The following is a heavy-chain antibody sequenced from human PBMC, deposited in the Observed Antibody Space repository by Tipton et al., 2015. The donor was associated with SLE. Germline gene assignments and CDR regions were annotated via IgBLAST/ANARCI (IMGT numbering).Heavy chain of an antibody. Sequence: SLRLSCAASGFTFGTYYMHWVRQAPGKGLVWVSRINTDGTTTTYADSVKGRFTISRDNTKNTLYLQMDSLTAEDTAVYYCARDMKDYGGTSGLQHWGQGTLVTVSS. J-gene: IGHJ1*01. CDR3: ARDMKDYGGTSGLQH. CDR2: INTDGTTT. V-gene: IGHV3-74*01. CDR1: GFTFGTYY. D-gene: IGHD4-23*01.